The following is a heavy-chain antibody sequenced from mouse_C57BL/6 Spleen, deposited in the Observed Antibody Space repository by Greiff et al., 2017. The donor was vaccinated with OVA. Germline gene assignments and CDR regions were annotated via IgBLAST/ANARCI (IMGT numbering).Heavy chain of an antibody. Sequence: VHLVESGAELARPGASVKLSCKASGYTFTSYGISWVKQRTGQGLEWIGEIYPRSGNTYYNEKFKGKATLTADKSSSTAYMELRSLTSEDSAVYFCARGDGSPSYWYFDVWGTGTTVTVAS. CDR2: IYPRSGNT. J-gene: IGHJ1*03. CDR1: GYTFTSYG. D-gene: IGHD2-3*01. CDR3: ARGDGSPSYWYFDV. V-gene: IGHV1-81*01.